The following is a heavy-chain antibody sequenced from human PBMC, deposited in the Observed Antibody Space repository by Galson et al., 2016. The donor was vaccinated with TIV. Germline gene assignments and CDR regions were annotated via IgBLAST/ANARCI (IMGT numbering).Heavy chain of an antibody. CDR2: IDPSVGST. CDR3: ARRFYFDY. Sequence: SVKVSCKASGYTLSTCYMHWLRQAPGQGLEWMGIIDPSVGSTTYSQKFQGRVTMTSDTSTSTVYMELTSLKSEDTAVYYCARRFYFDYWGQGTLVTVSS. J-gene: IGHJ4*02. CDR1: GYTLSTCY. V-gene: IGHV1-46*01.